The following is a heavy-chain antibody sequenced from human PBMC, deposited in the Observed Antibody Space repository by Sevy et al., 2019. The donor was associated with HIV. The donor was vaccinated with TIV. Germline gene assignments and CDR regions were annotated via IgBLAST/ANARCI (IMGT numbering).Heavy chain of an antibody. V-gene: IGHV3-23*01. CDR1: GFTFSSYA. D-gene: IGHD2-15*01. CDR3: AKIYCSGSSCY. CDR2: ISGSGGST. Sequence: GGSLRLSCAASGFTFSSYAMSWVRQAPGKGLEWVSPISGSGGSTYYADSVKGRFTISRDNSKNTLYLQMNSLRAEDTAVYYCAKIYCSGSSCYWGQGTLVTVSS. J-gene: IGHJ4*02.